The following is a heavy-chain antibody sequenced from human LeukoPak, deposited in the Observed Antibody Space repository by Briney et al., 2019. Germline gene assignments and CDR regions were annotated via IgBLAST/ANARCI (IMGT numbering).Heavy chain of an antibody. CDR1: GYTFDDYD. J-gene: IGHJ6*03. V-gene: IGHV3-9*01. Sequence: GGSLRLSCAACGYTFDDYDMHWVRHAPGKGLEGGTGISWNRGRIVYGDCEKGRFTISRDNAKNSLYLQMNSLRAEDTALYYCAKDINSFYYYMDVWGKGTTVTVSS. CDR3: AKDINSFYYYMDV. CDR2: ISWNRGRI.